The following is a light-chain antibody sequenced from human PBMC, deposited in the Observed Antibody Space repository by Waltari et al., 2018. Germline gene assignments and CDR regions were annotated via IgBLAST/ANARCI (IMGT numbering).Light chain of an antibody. J-gene: IGKJ4*01. CDR3: QQSDSIPRT. CDR1: QSISKY. CDR2: AAS. Sequence: DIQMTQSPSSLSASVGDRVTISCRASQSISKYLNWYQHKPGKAPKVLIYAASSLQSGVPSRFSGSGSGTDFTLTISGLQPEDFGTYYCQQSDSIPRTFGGGTKVEIK. V-gene: IGKV1-39*01.